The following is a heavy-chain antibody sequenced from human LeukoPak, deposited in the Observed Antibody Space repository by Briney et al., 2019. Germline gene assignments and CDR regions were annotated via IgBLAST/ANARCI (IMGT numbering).Heavy chain of an antibody. CDR2: ISGSGGTT. CDR1: GFTFSSYA. Sequence: GGSLRLSCVTSGFTFSSYAMSWVRQAPGKGLEWVSVISGSGGTTYYADSEKGRFTISRDNSKSTLYLQMNSLRAEDTAVYYCAKDTSGSTSYSYHYGMDVWGQGTTVTVSS. J-gene: IGHJ6*02. V-gene: IGHV3-23*01. CDR3: AKDTSGSTSYSYHYGMDV. D-gene: IGHD1-26*01.